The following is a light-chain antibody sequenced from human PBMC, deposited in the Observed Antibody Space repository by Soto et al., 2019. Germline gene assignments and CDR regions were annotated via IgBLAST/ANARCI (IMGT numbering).Light chain of an antibody. CDR3: HQYNTLYT. J-gene: IGKJ2*01. Sequence: EIVMTQSPATLSLSPGERATLSCRASQSVSSYLAWYQQKPGQAPRLLIYDASTRATGIPARFSGSGSGTELTITIIRLQYEAVAVYYWHQYNTLYTFGQGTKLEIK. CDR2: DAS. CDR1: QSVSSY. V-gene: IGKV3-15*01.